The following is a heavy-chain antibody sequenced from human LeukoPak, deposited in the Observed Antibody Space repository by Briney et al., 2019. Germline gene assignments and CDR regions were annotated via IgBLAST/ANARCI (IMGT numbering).Heavy chain of an antibody. V-gene: IGHV4-39*02. CDR2: IYYNGNS. Sequence: SETLSLTCTVSGGSITNPTYHWGWVRQPPGKGLEWIGNIYYNGNSYYNLDLKSRLTLSIDTSNNQFSLKLESVTAADTAVYYCTSEYSSSPAYWGQGTLVTVSS. D-gene: IGHD6-6*01. CDR3: TSEYSSSPAY. CDR1: GGSITNPTYH. J-gene: IGHJ4*02.